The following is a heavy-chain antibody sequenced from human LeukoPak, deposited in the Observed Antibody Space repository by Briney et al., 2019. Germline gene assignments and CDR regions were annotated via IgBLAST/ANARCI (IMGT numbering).Heavy chain of an antibody. D-gene: IGHD5-18*01. Sequence: SVKLSCKASGGTFSSYTISWVRQAPGQGLEWMGRIIPILGIANYAQKVQGRVTITADISTSTAYMELSSLRSEDTAVYYCAREKDSYGLGSNWFDPWGQGNRVTVSS. CDR2: IIPILGIA. CDR1: GGTFSSYT. J-gene: IGHJ5*02. CDR3: AREKDSYGLGSNWFDP. V-gene: IGHV1-69*04.